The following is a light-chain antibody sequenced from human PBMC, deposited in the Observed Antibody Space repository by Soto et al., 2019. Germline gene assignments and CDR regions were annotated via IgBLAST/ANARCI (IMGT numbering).Light chain of an antibody. Sequence: DIQMTQSPSSVSAFVGDRVTITCRASQGISTWLAWYQQKPGKAPDLLIYGASSLQSGVPSRFSGSGSGTDFTLTISYIQAEDSATYYCQQANRFPSTFGQGTRLEIK. J-gene: IGKJ5*01. CDR2: GAS. V-gene: IGKV1-12*01. CDR1: QGISTW. CDR3: QQANRFPST.